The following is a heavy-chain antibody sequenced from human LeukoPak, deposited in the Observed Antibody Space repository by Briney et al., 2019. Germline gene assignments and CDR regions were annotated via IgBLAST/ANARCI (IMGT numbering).Heavy chain of an antibody. V-gene: IGHV3-21*06. D-gene: IGHD6-13*01. CDR1: GFTFSDCN. CDR3: ARVSTAVSLAIDY. Sequence: PGGSLRLSCAASGFTFSDCNMNWVRQAPGKGLEWVSVISSSSTYIYYADSVKGRFTISRDNAKNSLYLQMNSLRAEDTAVCYCARVSTAVSLAIDYWGQGTLVTVST. J-gene: IGHJ4*02. CDR2: ISSSSTYI.